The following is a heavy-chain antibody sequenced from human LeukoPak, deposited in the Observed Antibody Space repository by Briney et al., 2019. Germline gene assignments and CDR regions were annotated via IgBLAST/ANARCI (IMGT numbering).Heavy chain of an antibody. V-gene: IGHV3-9*01. CDR1: GFTFDDYA. Sequence: PGRSLRLSCAASGFTFDDYAMRWVRQAPGKGLEWVSGISWNSGSIGYADSVKGRFTISRDNAKNSLYLQMNSLRAEDTALYYCAKDKSGWYRLLAGFDYWGQGTLVTVSS. J-gene: IGHJ4*02. CDR3: AKDKSGWYRLLAGFDY. D-gene: IGHD6-19*01. CDR2: ISWNSGSI.